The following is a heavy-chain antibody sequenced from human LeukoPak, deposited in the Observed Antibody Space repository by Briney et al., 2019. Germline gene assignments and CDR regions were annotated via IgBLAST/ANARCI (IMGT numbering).Heavy chain of an antibody. CDR3: ARDRTSTVTAFDY. CDR1: GYTFTGYY. J-gene: IGHJ4*02. D-gene: IGHD4-17*01. V-gene: IGHV1-2*02. Sequence: ASVKVSCKASGYTFTGYYMHWVRQAPGQGLEWMGWINPNSGGTNYAQKFQGRVTMTRDTSISTAYMELSRLRSDDTAVYYCARDRTSTVTAFDYWGQGTVVTVSS. CDR2: INPNSGGT.